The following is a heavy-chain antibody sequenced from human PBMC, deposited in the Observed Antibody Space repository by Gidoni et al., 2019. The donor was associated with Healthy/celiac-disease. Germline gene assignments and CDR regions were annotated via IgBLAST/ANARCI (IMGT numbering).Heavy chain of an antibody. J-gene: IGHJ4*02. CDR3: ARLAAEGNDY. D-gene: IGHD6-13*01. CDR1: GFPFSSYE. V-gene: IGHV3-48*03. Sequence: EVQLLESGGGLVQPGGSLRLSCSASGFPFSSYEMNWVRQATGKGLEWFSDISSSGSTIYYADYVKGRFTIYRENAKNSLYMQMKSRRAEDSAGYYCARLAAEGNDYWGQGTLVTVSS. CDR2: ISSSGSTI.